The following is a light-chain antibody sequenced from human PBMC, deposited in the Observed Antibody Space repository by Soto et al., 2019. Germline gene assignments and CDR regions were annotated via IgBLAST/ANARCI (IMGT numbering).Light chain of an antibody. Sequence: QAVLTQPPSVSGAPGQRVTISCTGSSSNIGAGYDVHWYQQRPGTAPKLLIYGNSNRPSGVPDRFSGSKSGTSASLAITGLQSEDEADYYCQSYDSSLSAPGFGTGTKLTVL. J-gene: IGLJ1*01. V-gene: IGLV1-40*01. CDR3: QSYDSSLSAPG. CDR2: GNS. CDR1: SSNIGAGYD.